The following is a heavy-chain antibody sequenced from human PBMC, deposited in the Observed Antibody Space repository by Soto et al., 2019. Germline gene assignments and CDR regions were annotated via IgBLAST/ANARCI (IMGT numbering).Heavy chain of an antibody. CDR2: IYYSGRT. Sequence: SETLSLTCTVPGGAISSYYWSWIRQPPGKGLEWIGYIYYSGRTNSKPSLKSRVTISVNTSNNQFSLKLSSVTAADTAVYSCSSAGQYSSSSACFDPWGQGTLVTVSS. V-gene: IGHV4-59*01. CDR3: SSAGQYSSSSACFDP. J-gene: IGHJ5*02. CDR1: GGAISSYY. D-gene: IGHD6-6*01.